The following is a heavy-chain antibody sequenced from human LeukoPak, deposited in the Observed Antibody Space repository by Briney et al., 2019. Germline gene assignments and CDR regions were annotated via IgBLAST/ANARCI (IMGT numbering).Heavy chain of an antibody. CDR3: ARHLGLRTLDY. CDR2: IYPDDSDT. CDR1: GYSFTSYW. D-gene: IGHD3/OR15-3a*01. V-gene: IGHV5-51*01. J-gene: IGHJ4*02. Sequence: GESLKISCKGSGYSFTSYWIGWVRQMPGKGLEWMGTIYPDDSDTRYGPSFQGQVTISADRSITTAYLQWSSLNASDTAMYYCARHLGLRTLDYWGQGTLVTVSS.